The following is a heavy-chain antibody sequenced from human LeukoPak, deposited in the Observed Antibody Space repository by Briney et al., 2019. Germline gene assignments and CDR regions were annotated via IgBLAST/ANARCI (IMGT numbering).Heavy chain of an antibody. V-gene: IGHV4-59*11. Sequence: SETLSLTCPVSGGSIGSHYWSWIRQPPGKGLEWIGYIYYSGSTNYNPSLRGRVTISVDTSKNRFSLKLSSVTAADTAVYYCARVGGLYYFDYWGQGTLVTVSS. CDR2: IYYSGST. J-gene: IGHJ4*02. CDR3: ARVGGLYYFDY. D-gene: IGHD3-16*01. CDR1: GGSIGSHY.